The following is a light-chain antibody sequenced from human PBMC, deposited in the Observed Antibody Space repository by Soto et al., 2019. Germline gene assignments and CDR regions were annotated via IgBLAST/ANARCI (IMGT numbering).Light chain of an antibody. CDR2: DVS. Sequence: QSALTQPASVSGSPGLSIAISCTGTNSDVGGYNSVSWYQQHPGKAPKLMIYDVSNRPSGVSNRFSGSKSGNTASLTISGLQADDEGDYYCSSYTTGGSYVFGTGTKLTVL. CDR1: NSDVGGYNS. V-gene: IGLV2-14*01. J-gene: IGLJ1*01. CDR3: SSYTTGGSYV.